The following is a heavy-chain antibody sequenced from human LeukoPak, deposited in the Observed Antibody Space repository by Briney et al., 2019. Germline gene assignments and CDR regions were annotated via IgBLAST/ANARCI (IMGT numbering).Heavy chain of an antibody. J-gene: IGHJ3*02. D-gene: IGHD3-3*01. Sequence: SETLSLTCSVSGGSITKNGYYWGWIRQSPETGLEWIGSMHYSGSTYYNPSLKSRVTISVDTSKNQFSLKLSSVTAADTAVYYCANRRFLGAFDIWGQGTMVTVSS. CDR2: MHYSGST. V-gene: IGHV4-39*01. CDR3: ANRRFLGAFDI. CDR1: GGSITKNGYY.